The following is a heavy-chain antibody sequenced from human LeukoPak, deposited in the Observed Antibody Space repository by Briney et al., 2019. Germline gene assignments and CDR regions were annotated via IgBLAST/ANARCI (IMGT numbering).Heavy chain of an antibody. J-gene: IGHJ4*02. CDR3: ARLPSY. CDR2: IYSDGST. Sequence: GGSLRLSCAASGFTFSSYEMNWVRQAPGKGLEWVSVIYSDGSTYYADSVKGRFIISRDNSKNTLYLQMNSLRPEDTAVYYCARLPSYWGQGTLVTVSS. V-gene: IGHV3-66*02. CDR1: GFTFSSYE.